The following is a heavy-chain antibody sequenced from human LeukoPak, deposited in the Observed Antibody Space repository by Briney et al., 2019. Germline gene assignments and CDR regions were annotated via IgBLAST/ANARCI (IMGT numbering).Heavy chain of an antibody. CDR2: VFYSGST. J-gene: IGHJ4*02. V-gene: IGHV4-59*01. Sequence: SETLSLTCTVSGGSISSYYWSWIRQPPGKGLEWIGYVFYSGSTNYNPSLKSRVTVSVDTSKNQFSLKLSSVTAADTAVYYCARKGAGAHYFDYWGQGTLVTVSS. CDR3: ARKGAGAHYFDY. D-gene: IGHD1-26*01. CDR1: GGSISSYY.